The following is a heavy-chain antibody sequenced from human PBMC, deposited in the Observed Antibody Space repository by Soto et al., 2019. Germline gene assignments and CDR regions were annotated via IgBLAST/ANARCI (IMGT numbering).Heavy chain of an antibody. CDR1: GDSISSYY. V-gene: IGHV4-59*01. CDR3: ALRSMAVVPEY. D-gene: IGHD3-22*01. Sequence: QVQLQESGPGLVKPSETLSLTCAVSGDSISSYYCKWIRQPPGKGLESIGYLYYGRSANYNPSLKSRVTLSADTSTNQCSLTLSSMTAADTAVYYCALRSMAVVPEYWGQGTLVTVSS. J-gene: IGHJ4*02. CDR2: LYYGRSA.